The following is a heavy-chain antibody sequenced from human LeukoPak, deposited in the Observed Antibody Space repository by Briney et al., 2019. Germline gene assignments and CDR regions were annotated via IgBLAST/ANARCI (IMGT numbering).Heavy chain of an antibody. CDR2: INPNSGGT. CDR3: ATDAPCSSTSCYFRGWFDP. D-gene: IGHD2-2*01. Sequence: ASVKVSCKASGYTFTGYYMHWVRQAPGQGLEWMGWINPNSGGTNYAQKFQGRVTMTRDTSISTAYMELSRLRSDDTAVYYCATDAPCSSTSCYFRGWFDPWGQGTLVTVSS. CDR1: GYTFTGYY. J-gene: IGHJ5*02. V-gene: IGHV1-2*02.